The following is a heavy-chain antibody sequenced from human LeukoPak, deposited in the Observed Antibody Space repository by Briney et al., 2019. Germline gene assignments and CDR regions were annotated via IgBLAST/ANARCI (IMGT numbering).Heavy chain of an antibody. CDR1: GFTLTTYA. CDR2: IKSSDNSA. J-gene: IGHJ4*02. CDR3: AKVVGDFNF. Sequence: GGSLRLSCTASGFTLTTYAMSWVRQAPGKGLEWVAAIKSSDNSAYYIDSVKGRFTISRDNSKNTLFLQMNSLRAEDTAVYYCAKVVGDFNFWGQGTPVTVSS. V-gene: IGHV3-23*05. D-gene: IGHD4-17*01.